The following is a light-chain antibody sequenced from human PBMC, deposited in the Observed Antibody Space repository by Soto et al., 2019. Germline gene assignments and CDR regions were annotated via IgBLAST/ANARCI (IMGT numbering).Light chain of an antibody. Sequence: EIVLTQSPGTPSLSPGERATLSCRASQSVSSSYLAWFQQKPGQAPRLLIYGTSSRATGIPDRFSGSGSGTDFTLTISRLEPEDVAVYYCQQYGSSPRTFGRGTKVEIK. CDR2: GTS. V-gene: IGKV3-20*01. J-gene: IGKJ1*01. CDR1: QSVSSSY. CDR3: QQYGSSPRT.